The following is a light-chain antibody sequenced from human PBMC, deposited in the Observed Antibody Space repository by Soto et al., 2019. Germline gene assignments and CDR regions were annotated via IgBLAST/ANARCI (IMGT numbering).Light chain of an antibody. CDR2: SVS. CDR1: SSDIGTYDH. CDR3: ISYTVSRSYV. J-gene: IGLJ1*01. V-gene: IGLV2-14*01. Sequence: SALTQPASVSGSPGQSITISCSGTSSDIGTYDHVAWFQQFPGKTPKLMIYSVSNRPSGVSYRFSGSKSGNTASLTISGLQAEDEADYYCISYTVSRSYVFGTGTKVTVL.